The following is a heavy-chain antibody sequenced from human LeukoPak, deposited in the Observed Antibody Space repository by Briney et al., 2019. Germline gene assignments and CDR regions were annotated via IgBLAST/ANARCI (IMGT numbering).Heavy chain of an antibody. CDR3: ALPRGGYSSSPFDY. Sequence: ASVKVSCKASGYTFTKYYMHWVRQAPGQGLEWMGIINPSGGSTSYAQKFQGRVTMTRGTSTSTVYMELSSLRSENTAVYYCALPRGGYSSSPFDYWGQGTLVTVSS. V-gene: IGHV1-46*01. CDR1: GYTFTKYY. J-gene: IGHJ4*02. D-gene: IGHD6-6*01. CDR2: INPSGGST.